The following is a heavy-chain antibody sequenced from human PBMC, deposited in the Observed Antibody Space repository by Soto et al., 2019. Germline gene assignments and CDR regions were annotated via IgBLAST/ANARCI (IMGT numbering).Heavy chain of an antibody. CDR2: ISSSSSTI. V-gene: IGHV3-48*02. J-gene: IGHJ6*02. D-gene: IGHD3-3*01. Sequence: PGGSLRLSCAASGFTLSSYSMNWVRQAPGQGLEWVSYISSSSSTIYYADSVKGRFTISRDNAKNSLYLQMNSLRDEDTAVHYCARDPVKVPRRLEWYPGVPYYYGMYVWGQGTTVTVSS. CDR1: GFTLSSYS. CDR3: ARDPVKVPRRLEWYPGVPYYYGMYV.